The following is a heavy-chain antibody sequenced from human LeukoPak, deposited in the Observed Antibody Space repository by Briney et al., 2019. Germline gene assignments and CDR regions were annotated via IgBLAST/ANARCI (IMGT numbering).Heavy chain of an antibody. V-gene: IGHV4-59*08. Sequence: SETLSLTCTVSGGSISSYYWSWIRQPPGKGLEWIGYIYYSGSTNYNPSLKSRVTISVDTSKNQFSLKLSSATAADTAVYYCARHNREFGLYYYDSSGYYYFDYWGQRTLVTVS. CDR3: ARHNREFGLYYYDSSGYYYFDY. CDR2: IYYSGST. J-gene: IGHJ4*02. CDR1: GGSISSYY. D-gene: IGHD3-22*01.